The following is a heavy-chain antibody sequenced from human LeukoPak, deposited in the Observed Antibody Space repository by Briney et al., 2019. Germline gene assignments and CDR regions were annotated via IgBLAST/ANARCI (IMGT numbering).Heavy chain of an antibody. CDR3: VRHDGRGGATMGAFDS. J-gene: IGHJ5*01. CDR1: AASISSSSHH. V-gene: IGHV4-39*01. D-gene: IGHD4/OR15-4a*01. Sequence: PSETLSLTCTISAASISSSSHHWGWIRQSPGKGLEWIGCIYYGQTIYYNPSLNSRVTISVVTSKDHFTLQLNSVTAADTAVYYCVRHDGRGGATMGAFDSWGQGSLVTVSS. CDR2: IYYGQTI.